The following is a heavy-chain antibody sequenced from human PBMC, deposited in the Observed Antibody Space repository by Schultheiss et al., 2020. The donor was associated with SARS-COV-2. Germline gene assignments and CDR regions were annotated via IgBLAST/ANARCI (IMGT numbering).Heavy chain of an antibody. D-gene: IGHD6-25*01. Sequence: GGSLRLSCAASGFTFRSYTMHWVRQAPGKGLEWVSVIYSGGSTYYADSVKGRFTISRDNSKNTLYLQMNSLRAEDTAVYYCAREGGSGYGMDVWGQGTTVTVSS. V-gene: IGHV3-NL1*01. CDR3: AREGGSGYGMDV. J-gene: IGHJ6*02. CDR2: IYSGGST. CDR1: GFTFRSYT.